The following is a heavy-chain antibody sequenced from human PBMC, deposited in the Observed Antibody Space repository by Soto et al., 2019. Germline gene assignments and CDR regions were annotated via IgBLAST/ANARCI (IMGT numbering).Heavy chain of an antibody. D-gene: IGHD6-13*01. CDR1: GFTFSSYA. CDR3: ARAPGYSSSWYSKGYYYYGMDV. J-gene: IGHJ6*02. Sequence: GGSLRLSCAASGFTFSSYAMHWVRQAPGKGLEWVAVISYDGSNKYYADSVKGRFTISRDNSKNTLYLQMNSLRAEDTAVYYCARAPGYSSSWYSKGYYYYGMDVWGQGTTVTVSS. V-gene: IGHV3-30-3*01. CDR2: ISYDGSNK.